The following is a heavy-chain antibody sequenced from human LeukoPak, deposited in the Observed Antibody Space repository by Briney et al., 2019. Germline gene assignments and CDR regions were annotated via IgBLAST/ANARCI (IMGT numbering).Heavy chain of an antibody. CDR1: GGSISSGSYY. CDR3: ARVTTGGYYNC. Sequence: SETLSLTCTVSGGSISSGSYYWSWIRQPARKGLEWIGRIYTSGSTNYNPSLKSRVTISVDTSKNQFSLKLSSVTAADTAVYYCARVTTGGYYNCWGQGTLVTVSS. D-gene: IGHD3-22*01. J-gene: IGHJ4*02. CDR2: IYTSGST. V-gene: IGHV4-61*02.